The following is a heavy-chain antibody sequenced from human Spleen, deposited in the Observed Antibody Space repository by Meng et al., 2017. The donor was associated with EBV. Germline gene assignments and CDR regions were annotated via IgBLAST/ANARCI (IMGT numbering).Heavy chain of an antibody. CDR1: CGYTSRGSYY. D-gene: IGHD7-27*01. CDR3: ARTPLYNWGA. J-gene: IGHJ1*01. Sequence: QLQLSCSVQGLDKPSVSLVRICTVSCGYTSRGSYYCGGIRQPPGKGLEWIGNIYYTGSTFYNPSLKSRVTISVDTSKNHFSLKLSSVTAADTAVYYCARTPLYNWGAWGQGTLVTVSS. V-gene: IGHV4-39*02. CDR2: IYYTGST.